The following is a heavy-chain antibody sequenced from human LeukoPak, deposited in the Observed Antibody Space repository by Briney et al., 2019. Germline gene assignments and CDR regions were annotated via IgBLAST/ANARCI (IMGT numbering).Heavy chain of an antibody. CDR2: TYNTYT. CDR3: ARALAQGGSFDLYYFDS. Sequence: ASVKVSCKTSGYSSTTYGLSWVRQAPGQGLEWMGWTYNTYTHYAETLRDRLTMTTDTSTSTSYLELRSLRSDETAVYYCARALAQGGSFDLYYFDSWGQGSLVTVSS. J-gene: IGHJ4*02. CDR1: GYSSTTYG. V-gene: IGHV1-18*01. D-gene: IGHD3-9*01.